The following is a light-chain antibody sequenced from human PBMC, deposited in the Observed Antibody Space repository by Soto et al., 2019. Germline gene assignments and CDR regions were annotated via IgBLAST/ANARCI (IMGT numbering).Light chain of an antibody. Sequence: QSVLTQPPSVSAAPGQKVTISCSGSSSNIGNNYVSWYQQLPGTAPKLLIYDNNKRPSGIPDRFSGSKSGTSATLGITGLQTGDEADYYCGTCDSSLTFWVFGGVTKLTVL. V-gene: IGLV1-51*01. CDR3: GTCDSSLTFWV. CDR1: SSNIGNNY. CDR2: DNN. J-gene: IGLJ3*02.